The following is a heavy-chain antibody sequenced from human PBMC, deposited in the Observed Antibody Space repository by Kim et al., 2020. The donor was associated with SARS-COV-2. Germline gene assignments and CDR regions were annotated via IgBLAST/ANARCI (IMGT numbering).Heavy chain of an antibody. CDR3: SRGLTVNGAKYYFDY. Sequence: AASVKDRFTISRDDSESIAYLQMNTLKTEDTAVYYCSRGLTVNGAKYYFDYWGPGTLVTVSS. V-gene: IGHV3-49*02. D-gene: IGHD4-4*01. J-gene: IGHJ4*02.